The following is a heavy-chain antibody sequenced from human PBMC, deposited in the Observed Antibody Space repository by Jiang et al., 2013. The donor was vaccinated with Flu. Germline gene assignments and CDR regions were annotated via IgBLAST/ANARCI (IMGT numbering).Heavy chain of an antibody. Sequence: VQLVESGGGLFQPGGSLRLSCAASGFTFSSHAMHWVRQAPGKGLEYVSAISDNGGRTYYANSVEGRFTISRDNSKNTLYLQMGSLRPEDMAVYYCARGRAGATIRYFDSWGQGTLVTVSS. CDR3: ARGRAGATIRYFDS. V-gene: IGHV3-64*01. D-gene: IGHD1-26*01. J-gene: IGHJ4*02. CDR2: ISDNGGRT. CDR1: GFTFSSHA.